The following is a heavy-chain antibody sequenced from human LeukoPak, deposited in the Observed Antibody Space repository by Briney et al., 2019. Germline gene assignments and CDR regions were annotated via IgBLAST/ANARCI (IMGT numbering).Heavy chain of an antibody. CDR3: ARDQSITMVRGVIITLDGMDV. D-gene: IGHD3-10*01. J-gene: IGHJ6*02. CDR2: IYTSGST. V-gene: IGHV4-4*07. Sequence: SETLSLTCTVSGGSISSYYWSWIRQPAGKGPEWTGRIYTSGSTNYNPSLKSRVTMSVDTSKNQFSLKLSSVTAADTAVYYCARDQSITMVRGVIITLDGMDVWGQGTTVTVSS. CDR1: GGSISSYY.